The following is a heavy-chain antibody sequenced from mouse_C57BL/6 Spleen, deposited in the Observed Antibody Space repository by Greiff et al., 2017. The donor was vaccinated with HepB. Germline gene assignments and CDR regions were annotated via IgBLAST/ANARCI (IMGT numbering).Heavy chain of an antibody. CDR1: GYAFTNYL. Sequence: VQLQQSGAELVRPGTSVKVSCKASGYAFTNYLIEWVKQRPGQGLEWIGVINPGSGGTNYNEKFKGKATLTADKSSSTAYMQLSSLTSEDSAVYFCARSSPELGLDWYFDVWGTGTTVTVSS. CDR3: ARSSPELGLDWYFDV. J-gene: IGHJ1*03. CDR2: INPGSGGT. V-gene: IGHV1-54*01. D-gene: IGHD4-1*01.